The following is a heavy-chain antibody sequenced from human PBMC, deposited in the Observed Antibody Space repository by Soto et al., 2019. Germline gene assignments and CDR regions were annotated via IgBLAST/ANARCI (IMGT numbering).Heavy chain of an antibody. V-gene: IGHV1-3*01. CDR3: ARDILFDY. J-gene: IGHJ4*02. D-gene: IGHD2-15*01. Sequence: GASVKLSCKASEYTFTNYALHWVRQAPGQRLEWMGWINAGNGNTKYSQKFQGRVTITRDTSASTAYMELSSLRSEDTAVYYCARDILFDYWGQGTLVTSPQ. CDR2: INAGNGNT. CDR1: EYTFTNYA.